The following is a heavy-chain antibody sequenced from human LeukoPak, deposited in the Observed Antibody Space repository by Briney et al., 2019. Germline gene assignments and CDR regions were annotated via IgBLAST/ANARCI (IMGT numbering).Heavy chain of an antibody. D-gene: IGHD3-22*01. J-gene: IGHJ4*02. V-gene: IGHV3-23*01. CDR3: AKGGYYDSSASFDY. CDR2: ISGSGGST. Sequence: PGGSLRLSCAASGFTFSSYAMSWVRQAPGKGLEWVSAISGSGGSTYYADSVKGRLTISRDNSKNTLYLQMNSLRAEDTAVYYCAKGGYYDSSASFDYWGQGTLVTVSS. CDR1: GFTFSSYA.